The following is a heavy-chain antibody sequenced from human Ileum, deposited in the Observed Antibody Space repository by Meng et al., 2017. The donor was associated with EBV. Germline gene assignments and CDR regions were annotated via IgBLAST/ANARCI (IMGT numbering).Heavy chain of an antibody. J-gene: IGHJ4*02. CDR3: SNLPYSY. D-gene: IGHD4-11*01. CDR2: ISGSGRTP. CDR1: GIRFNIYD. V-gene: IGHV3-23*01. Sequence: VHLLVSGGGLVQPGGSLRLSCAASGIRFNIYDMNWVRQAPGRGLEWVSGISGSGRTPYYADSVKGRLSISRDNSGNTVYLQMSSLRADDTAVYYCSNLPYSYWGQGTLVTVSS.